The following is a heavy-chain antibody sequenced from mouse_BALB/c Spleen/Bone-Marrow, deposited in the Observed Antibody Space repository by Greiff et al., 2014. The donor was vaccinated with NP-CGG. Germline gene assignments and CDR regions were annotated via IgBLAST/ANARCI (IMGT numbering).Heavy chain of an antibody. CDR2: ISSGGYYS. CDR3: ATGDYGAWFAC. V-gene: IGHV5-9-3*01. J-gene: IGHJ3*01. CDR1: GFTFSNYD. D-gene: IGHD2-4*01. Sequence: DVQLVESGGDLVKPGGSLKLSCAASGFTFSNYDMSWGRQTPEKRLEWVATISSGGYYSYYPDSVKGRFTISRDNAKNTRYLQMSSLRSEDTAMYYCATGDYGAWFACWGQGTLVTVSA.